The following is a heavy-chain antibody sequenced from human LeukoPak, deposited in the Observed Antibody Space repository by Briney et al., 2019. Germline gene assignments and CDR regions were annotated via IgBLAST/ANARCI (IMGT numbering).Heavy chain of an antibody. V-gene: IGHV3-30-3*01. Sequence: PGGSLRLSCAASGFTFSSYAMHWVRQAPGKGLEWVAVISYDGSNKYYADSVKGRFTISRDNSKNTLYLQMNSLRAEDTAVYYCARDRGACSSTSCFPPNWFDPWGQGTLVTVSS. CDR2: ISYDGSNK. J-gene: IGHJ5*02. D-gene: IGHD2-2*01. CDR1: GFTFSSYA. CDR3: ARDRGACSSTSCFPPNWFDP.